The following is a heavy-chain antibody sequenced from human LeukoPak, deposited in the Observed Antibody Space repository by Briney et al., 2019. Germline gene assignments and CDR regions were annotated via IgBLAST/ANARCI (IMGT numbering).Heavy chain of an antibody. D-gene: IGHD7-27*01. CDR1: GFTFSSYA. CDR2: ISYDGSNK. CDR3: ATYPEGNWGPDY. V-gene: IGHV3-30-3*01. J-gene: IGHJ4*02. Sequence: PGRSLRLSCAASGFTFSSYAMHWVRQAPGKGLEWVAVISYDGSNKYYADSVKGQFTISRDNSKNTLYLQMNSLRAEDTAVYYCATYPEGNWGPDYWGQGTLVTVSS.